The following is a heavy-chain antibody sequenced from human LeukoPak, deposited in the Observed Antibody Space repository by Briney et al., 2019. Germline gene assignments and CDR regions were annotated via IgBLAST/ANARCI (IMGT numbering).Heavy chain of an antibody. J-gene: IGHJ6*04. D-gene: IGHD2-15*01. Sequence: SETLSLTCTVSGGSISSGGYYWSWIRQHPGKCLEWIGYIYYSGSTYYNPSLKSRVTISVDTSKNQFSLKLSPVTAADTAVYYCARGLGYCSGGSCYAYYYGMDVWGKGTTVTVSS. CDR2: IYYSGST. CDR1: GGSISSGGYY. V-gene: IGHV4-31*03. CDR3: ARGLGYCSGGSCYAYYYGMDV.